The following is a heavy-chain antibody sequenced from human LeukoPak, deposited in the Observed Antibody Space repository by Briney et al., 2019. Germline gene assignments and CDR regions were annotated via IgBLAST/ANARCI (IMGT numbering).Heavy chain of an antibody. CDR1: GYTFTSYG. CDR2: ISAYNGNT. Sequence: ASVKVSCKASGYTFTSYGISWVRQAPGQGLEWMGWISAYNGNTNYAQKLQGRVTMTTDTSTSTAYMELRSLRSDDTAVYYCARDARYSGYDLRDYWGQGTLVTGSS. J-gene: IGHJ4*02. D-gene: IGHD5-12*01. CDR3: ARDARYSGYDLRDY. V-gene: IGHV1-18*01.